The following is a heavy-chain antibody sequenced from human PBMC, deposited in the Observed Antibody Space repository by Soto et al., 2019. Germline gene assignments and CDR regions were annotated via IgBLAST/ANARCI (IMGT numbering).Heavy chain of an antibody. CDR3: TRGPRDIAVEAFDI. D-gene: IGHD6-19*01. CDR1: RFTFSSYW. CDR2: IRSKAYGGTT. V-gene: IGHV3-49*04. J-gene: IGHJ3*02. Sequence: PGGSLRLSCAASRFTFSSYWMHWVRQAPGKGLVWVGFIRSKAYGGTTEYAASVKGRFTISRDDSKSIAYLQMNSLKTEDTAVYYCTRGPRDIAVEAFDIWGQGTMVTVSS.